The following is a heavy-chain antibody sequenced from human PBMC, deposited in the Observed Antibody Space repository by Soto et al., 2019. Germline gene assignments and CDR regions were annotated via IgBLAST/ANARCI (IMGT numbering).Heavy chain of an antibody. D-gene: IGHD3-3*01. CDR2: IYYGGST. Sequence: QLQLQESGPGLVRPSETLSLTCTVSGGSISNSSYYWGWIRQPPGEGLEWIGSIYYGGSTYYNPSLKSRVTISXXXXXXXXXXXXXXXXXXXXXVYYCAKHRMTIFGLVTHFFDYWGQGTLVTVSS. V-gene: IGHV4-39*01. J-gene: IGHJ4*01. CDR1: GGSISNSSYY. CDR3: AKHRMTIFGLVTHFFDY.